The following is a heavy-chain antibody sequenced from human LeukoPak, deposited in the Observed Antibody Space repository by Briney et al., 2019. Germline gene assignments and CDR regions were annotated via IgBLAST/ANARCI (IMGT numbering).Heavy chain of an antibody. V-gene: IGHV3-7*01. Sequence: GGSLRLSCAASGFTFSTSWMSWVRQAPGKGLEWVANIHQDGSAKYYVDSVRGRFTISRDNAKNSLYLQMNSLRAEDTAVYYCARFSLYDNSGYYSWLFDFWGQGTLVTVSS. CDR1: GFTFSTSW. J-gene: IGHJ4*02. CDR3: ARFSLYDNSGYYSWLFDF. CDR2: IHQDGSAK. D-gene: IGHD3-22*01.